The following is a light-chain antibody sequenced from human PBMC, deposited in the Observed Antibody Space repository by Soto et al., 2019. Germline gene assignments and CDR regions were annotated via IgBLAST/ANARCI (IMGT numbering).Light chain of an antibody. V-gene: IGKV3-20*01. J-gene: IGKJ4*01. Sequence: EIVLTQSPGTLSLSPGDRATLSCRASQSVSSSYLAWYQQKPGQSPSLRIYGASSRATGIPDRFSGSGSGTDFTLTISRLEPEDFAVYYCQQYGSSPPVTFGGGTKVEIK. CDR1: QSVSSSY. CDR2: GAS. CDR3: QQYGSSPPVT.